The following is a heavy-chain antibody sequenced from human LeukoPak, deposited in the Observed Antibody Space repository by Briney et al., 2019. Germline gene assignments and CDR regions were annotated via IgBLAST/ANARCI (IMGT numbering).Heavy chain of an antibody. D-gene: IGHD1-26*01. V-gene: IGHV1-18*01. CDR1: GYYTFTSYG. J-gene: IGHJ3*02. CDR2: INPYNGNT. Sequence: ASVKVSCKASGYYTFTSYGINWVRQAPGQGLEWMGWINPYNGNTNYAQKFQGRVTMTTDTSTGTAYMGLRSQRSDDTAVYYCASAAIDRWELLTHAFDIWGQGTVVSVSS. CDR3: ASAAIDRWELLTHAFDI.